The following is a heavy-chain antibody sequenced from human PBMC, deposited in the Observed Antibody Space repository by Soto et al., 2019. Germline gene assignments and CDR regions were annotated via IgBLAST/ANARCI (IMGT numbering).Heavy chain of an antibody. CDR1: GFTFSSYT. J-gene: IGHJ4*02. V-gene: IGHV3-21*01. CDR2: ISSSQSYT. D-gene: IGHD6-6*01. CDR3: AREGRQLVLDYFDS. Sequence: PGGSLRLSCAASGFTFSSYTMNWVRQAPGKGLVWVSSISSSQSYTSYSDSVKGRFTISRDNAKNSLYLQMNSLTADDTAVYFCAREGRQLVLDYFDSWGRGTLVTVSS.